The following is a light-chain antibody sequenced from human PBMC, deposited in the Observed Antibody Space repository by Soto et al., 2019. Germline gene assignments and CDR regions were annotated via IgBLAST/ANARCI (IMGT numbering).Light chain of an antibody. Sequence: IVLTQSPGTLSLSPGERATLSCRASQSVSSSYLAWYQQKPGQAPRLLIYGASSRATGTPDRFSGSGSGTDFALTISRLEPEDFAVYYCQQYGSSPPQTFGQGTKVDIK. CDR3: QQYGSSPPQT. CDR1: QSVSSSY. V-gene: IGKV3-20*01. CDR2: GAS. J-gene: IGKJ1*01.